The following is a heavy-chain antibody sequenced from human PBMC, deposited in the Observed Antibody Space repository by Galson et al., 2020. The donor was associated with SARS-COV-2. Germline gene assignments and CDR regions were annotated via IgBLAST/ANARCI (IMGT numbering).Heavy chain of an antibody. Sequence: TGGSLRLSCAASGFTFSSYAMHWVRQAPGKGLEWVAVISYDGSNKYYADSVKGRFTISRDNSKNTLYLQMNSLRAEDTAVYYCARDCGGWFDPWGQGTLVTVSS. J-gene: IGHJ5*02. CDR1: GFTFSSYA. D-gene: IGHD2-21*01. CDR3: ARDCGGWFDP. V-gene: IGHV3-30-3*01. CDR2: ISYDGSNK.